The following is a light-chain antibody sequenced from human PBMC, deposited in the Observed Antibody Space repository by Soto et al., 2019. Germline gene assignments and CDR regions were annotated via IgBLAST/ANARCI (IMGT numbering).Light chain of an antibody. V-gene: IGKV3-20*01. CDR3: QLYGNSPPLT. CDR2: GAS. Sequence: EFVLTQSPGTLSLSPGERATLSCRASQSVSGNSLAWYQHQPGQAPRLLIYGASFRESGIPDRFSGGGSGTDFTLTISRLEPEDFAVYYCQLYGNSPPLTFGGGTKVEIK. J-gene: IGKJ4*01. CDR1: QSVSGNS.